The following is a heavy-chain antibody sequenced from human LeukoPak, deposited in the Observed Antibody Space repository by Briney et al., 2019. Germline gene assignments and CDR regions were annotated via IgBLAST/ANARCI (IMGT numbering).Heavy chain of an antibody. Sequence: KPGGSLRLSCAASGFTFSSYSMNWVRQAPGKGLEWVASISSSSSYTYYADSVKGRFTISRDNAENSLYLQMNSLRAEDTAVYYCARDLDTRNSYEFAYWGQGTLVTVSS. CDR2: ISSSSSYT. V-gene: IGHV3-21*01. D-gene: IGHD5-18*01. J-gene: IGHJ4*02. CDR1: GFTFSSYS. CDR3: ARDLDTRNSYEFAY.